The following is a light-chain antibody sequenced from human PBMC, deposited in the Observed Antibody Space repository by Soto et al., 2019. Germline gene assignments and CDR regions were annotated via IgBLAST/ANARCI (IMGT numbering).Light chain of an antibody. CDR2: KAS. J-gene: IGKJ1*01. CDR3: QHYNSYSEA. Sequence: DIQMTQSPSTLSGSVGDRVTITCRASQTISSWLAWYQQKPGKAPKLLIYKASTINSGVPATFSGSGSGTEFTLTISILQPDDFATYYCQHYNSYSEAFGRGTKVDIK. CDR1: QTISSW. V-gene: IGKV1-5*03.